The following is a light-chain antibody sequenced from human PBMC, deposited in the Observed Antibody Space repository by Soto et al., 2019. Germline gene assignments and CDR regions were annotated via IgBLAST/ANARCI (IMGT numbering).Light chain of an antibody. CDR2: KIS. J-gene: IGKJ4*01. CDR3: MQQTQFPFT. Sequence: DIVMSQTTLSSPVTLRPPASICCRSSQSLVHSDGDNYLNWLKQRQGQPPRXXSYKISKRFSGVPDRFTGSGAGTDFTLKISRVAAEDVGTYYCMQQTQFPFTFGGGTKVDI. V-gene: IGKV2-24*01. CDR1: QSLVHSDGDNY.